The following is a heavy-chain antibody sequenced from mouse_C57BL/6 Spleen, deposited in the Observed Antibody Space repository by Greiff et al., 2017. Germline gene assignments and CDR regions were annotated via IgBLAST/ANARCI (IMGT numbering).Heavy chain of an antibody. Sequence: EVQLVESGGGLVKPGGSLKLSCAASGFTFSSYAMSWVRQTPEKRLEWVATISDGGSYTYYPDNVKGRFTISRDNAKNNLYLQMSHLKSEDTAMYYCATDYDGYYFDYWGQGTTLTVSS. CDR2: ISDGGSYT. CDR3: ATDYDGYYFDY. V-gene: IGHV5-4*01. J-gene: IGHJ2*01. CDR1: GFTFSSYA. D-gene: IGHD2-12*01.